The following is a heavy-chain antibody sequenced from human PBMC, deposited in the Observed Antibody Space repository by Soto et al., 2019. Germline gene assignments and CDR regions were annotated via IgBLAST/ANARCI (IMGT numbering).Heavy chain of an antibody. CDR1: GFTVSNNY. V-gene: IGHV3-53*01. J-gene: IGHJ4*02. CDR3: GAPPGGGGY. Sequence: EVQLVESGGGLIQPGGSLRLSCAVSGFTVSNNYMSWVRQAPGKGLEGVSVIYSGGYTAYGDSVKGRFTISRDNSKNTLILKINSLGADEPAVFFRGAPPGGGGYWGQGTLVTVSS. D-gene: IGHD3-10*01. CDR2: IYSGGYT.